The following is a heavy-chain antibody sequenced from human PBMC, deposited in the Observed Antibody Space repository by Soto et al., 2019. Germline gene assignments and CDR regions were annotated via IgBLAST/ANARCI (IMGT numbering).Heavy chain of an antibody. Sequence: PGESLKISCKGSGYSFAVYWITWVRQKPGKGLEWMGRIDPSDSQTYYSPSFRGHVTISVTKSITTVFLQWSSLRASDTAMYYCARXIYNYDTGPNFQYYFDSWGPGTPVTVSS. D-gene: IGHD3-22*01. CDR2: IDPSDSQT. J-gene: IGHJ4*02. CDR1: GYSFAVYW. CDR3: ARXIYNYDTGPNFQYYFDS. V-gene: IGHV5-10-1*01.